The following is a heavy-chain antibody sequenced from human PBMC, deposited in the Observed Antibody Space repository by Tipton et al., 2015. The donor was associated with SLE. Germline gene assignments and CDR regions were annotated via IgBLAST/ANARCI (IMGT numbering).Heavy chain of an antibody. D-gene: IGHD6-13*01. CDR2: IYYSGST. J-gene: IGHJ2*01. V-gene: IGHV4-59*07. CDR3: ATLAAAGDFDL. Sequence: TLSLTCTVSGGSISSYYWSWIRQPPGKGLEWIGYIYYSGSTNYNPSLKSRVTISVDTSTNQFSLKLSSVTAADTAVYYCATLAAAGDFDLWGRGTLVTVSS. CDR1: GGSISSYY.